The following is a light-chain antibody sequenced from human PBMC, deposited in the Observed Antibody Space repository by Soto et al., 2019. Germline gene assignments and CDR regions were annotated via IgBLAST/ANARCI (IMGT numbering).Light chain of an antibody. V-gene: IGLV2-8*01. J-gene: IGLJ1*01. CDR3: SSFAGSNNFPYG. Sequence: SALTQPPSASGSPGQSVTISCTGTSSDVGAYDYVSWYQQHPVKAPKLMIYEINKRPSGVPDRFSGSKSGNTASLTVSGLQAEDEADYYCSSFAGSNNFPYGFGTGTKVTV. CDR2: EIN. CDR1: SSDVGAYDY.